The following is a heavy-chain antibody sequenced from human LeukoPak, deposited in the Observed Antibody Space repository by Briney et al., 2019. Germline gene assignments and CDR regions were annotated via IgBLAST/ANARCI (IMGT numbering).Heavy chain of an antibody. CDR2: INHSGST. J-gene: IGHJ6*03. Sequence: PSETLSLTCAVYGGSFSGYYWSWIRQPPGKGLEWIGEINHSGSTNYNPSLKSRVTISVDTSKNQFSLKLSSVTAADTAVYYCARVVHDYGDYEDYYYYYMDVWGKGTTVTVSS. CDR3: ARVVHDYGDYEDYYYYYMDV. CDR1: GGSFSGYY. V-gene: IGHV4-34*01. D-gene: IGHD4-17*01.